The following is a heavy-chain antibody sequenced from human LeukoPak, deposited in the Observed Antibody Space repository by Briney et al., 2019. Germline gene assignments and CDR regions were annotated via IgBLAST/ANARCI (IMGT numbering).Heavy chain of an antibody. J-gene: IGHJ4*02. CDR1: GFTFSSYS. V-gene: IGHV3-21*01. D-gene: IGHD1-26*01. CDR2: ISSSSSYI. Sequence: GGSLRLSCAASGFTFSSYSMNWVRQAPGKGLEWVSSISSSSSYIYYADSVKARFTISRDNAKNSLYLQMNSLRAEDTAVYYCASKTWEVDYWGQGTLVTVSS. CDR3: ASKTWEVDY.